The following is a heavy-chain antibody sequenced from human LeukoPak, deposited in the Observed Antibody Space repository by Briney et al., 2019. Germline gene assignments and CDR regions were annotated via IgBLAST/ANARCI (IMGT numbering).Heavy chain of an antibody. Sequence: GGSLRLSCAASGFTVSSNYMSWVRQAPGKGLEWVSVIYSGGSTYYADSVKGRFTISRHNSKNTLYLQMSSLRSEDTAVYYCAREGGRSNRHFDYWGQGTLVTVSS. V-gene: IGHV3-53*04. CDR2: IYSGGST. J-gene: IGHJ4*02. CDR3: AREGGRSNRHFDY. D-gene: IGHD3-16*01. CDR1: GFTVSSNY.